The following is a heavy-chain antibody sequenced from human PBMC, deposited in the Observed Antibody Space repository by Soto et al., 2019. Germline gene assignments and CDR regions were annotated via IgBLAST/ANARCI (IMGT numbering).Heavy chain of an antibody. CDR1: GFTFCDAW. D-gene: IGHD2-2*03. Sequence: GGSLRLSCAASGFTFCDAWMTWLRQTPGRGLEWVGRIKNKRSDETTDYGPAVKGRFIISRDDSKNTLYLQMHSLTTEDTAVYYCSTDGLKYGSFDYWGQGTLVTVSS. CDR3: STDGLKYGSFDY. J-gene: IGHJ4*02. CDR2: IKNKRSDETT. V-gene: IGHV3-15*01.